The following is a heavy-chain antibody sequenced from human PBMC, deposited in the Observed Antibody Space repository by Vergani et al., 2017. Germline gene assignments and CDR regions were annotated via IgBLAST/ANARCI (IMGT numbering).Heavy chain of an antibody. Sequence: EVQLLESGGGLVQPGGSLRLSCAASGFTFSSYAMSWVRQAPGKGLEWVSAISGSGGSTYYADSVKGRFTISRDNSKNTLYLQMNSLRAEDVAVYYCAKGRLGSSWSGIDYWGQGTLVTVSS. CDR2: ISGSGGST. J-gene: IGHJ4*02. CDR1: GFTFSSYA. V-gene: IGHV3-23*01. D-gene: IGHD6-13*01. CDR3: AKGRLGSSWSGIDY.